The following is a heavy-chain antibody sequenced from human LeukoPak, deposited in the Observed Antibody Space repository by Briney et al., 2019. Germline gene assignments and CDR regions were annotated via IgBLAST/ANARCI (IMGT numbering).Heavy chain of an antibody. D-gene: IGHD6-13*01. CDR3: ATPSTGYSSSWYPAYFDY. V-gene: IGHV1-24*01. J-gene: IGHJ4*02. Sequence: ASVKVSCKVSGYTLTELSMHWVRQAPGKGLEWMGGFDPEDGETIYAQKFQGRVTMTEDTSTDTAYMELSSLRSEDTAVYYCATPSTGYSSSWYPAYFDYSGQGTLVTVSS. CDR1: GYTLTELS. CDR2: FDPEDGET.